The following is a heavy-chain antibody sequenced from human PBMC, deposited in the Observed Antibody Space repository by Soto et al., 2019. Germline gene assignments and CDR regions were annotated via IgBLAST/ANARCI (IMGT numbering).Heavy chain of an antibody. V-gene: IGHV3-11*06. J-gene: IGHJ6*01. Sequence: QVHLVESGGGLVKPGGSLRLSCVASGFTFSDYSMNWIRQAPGKGLEWLSYISTGSSSTIYAESVKGRFTISRDNAKNSLYLQMNHLSAEDTAVYYCAIPEGAILTSYYAMDVWGQGTTVSVSS. CDR2: ISTGSSST. CDR3: AIPEGAILTSYYAMDV. D-gene: IGHD2-2*02. CDR1: GFTFSDYS.